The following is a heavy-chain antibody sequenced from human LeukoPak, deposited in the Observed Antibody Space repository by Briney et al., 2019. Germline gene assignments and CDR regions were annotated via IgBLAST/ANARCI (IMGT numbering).Heavy chain of an antibody. J-gene: IGHJ4*01. CDR1: GDTLTELS. D-gene: IGHD3-10*01. V-gene: IGHV1-24*01. Sequence: ASVKVSCKVSGDTLTELSMHWVREAPGKGLEWMGGFDPKEGERVYAQNFQGRFTMTEDTSSGTAYMELNSLRSEDTAVYYCTTREIVVEPAQTSMVRGVLWRSDFWGHGTLVTVSS. CDR3: TTREIVVEPAQTSMVRGVLWRSDF. CDR2: FDPKEGER.